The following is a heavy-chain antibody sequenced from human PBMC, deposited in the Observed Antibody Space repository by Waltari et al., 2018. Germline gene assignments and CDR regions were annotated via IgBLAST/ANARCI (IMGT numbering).Heavy chain of an antibody. V-gene: IGHV4-59*08. D-gene: IGHD2-8*01. J-gene: IGHJ3*02. CDR1: GGSKSNYY. Sequence: QVQLQESGPGLVKPSETLSLSCSVSGGSKSNYYWSWIRQPPGKGLEWIAYVLHTGANAVYNPSLKSRVTISVDASNNQVSLRLSSVTAADTAVYYCAKHPNGQVFFDIWGHGTMVTVSS. CDR3: AKHPNGQVFFDI. CDR2: VLHTGANA.